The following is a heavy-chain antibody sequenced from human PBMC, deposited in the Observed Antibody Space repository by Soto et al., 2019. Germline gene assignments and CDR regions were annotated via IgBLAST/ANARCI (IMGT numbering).Heavy chain of an antibody. V-gene: IGHV4-39*01. CDR1: GGSISSSSYY. CDR2: IYYSGST. J-gene: IGHJ5*02. D-gene: IGHD1-26*01. CDR3: ARIIIVGATTWFDP. Sequence: SETLSLTCTVSGGSISSSSYYWGWIRQPPGKGLEWIGSIYYSGSTYYNPSLKSRVTISVDTSKNQFSLKLSSVTAADTAVYYCARIIIVGATTWFDPWGQGTLVTVSS.